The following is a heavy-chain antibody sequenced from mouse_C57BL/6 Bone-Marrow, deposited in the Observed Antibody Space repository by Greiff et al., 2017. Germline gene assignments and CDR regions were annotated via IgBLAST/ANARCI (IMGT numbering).Heavy chain of an antibody. CDR3: AKGGYYEAWFAY. V-gene: IGHV1-50*01. J-gene: IGHJ3*01. D-gene: IGHD2-3*01. CDR1: GYTFTSYW. Sequence: QVQLQQPGAELVKPGASVKLSCKASGYTFTSYWMQWVKQRPGQGLEWIGEIDPSDSYTNSNQKFKGKATLTVDTSSSTAYMQLSSLTSEDSAVYYCAKGGYYEAWFAYWGQGTLVTVSA. CDR2: IDPSDSYT.